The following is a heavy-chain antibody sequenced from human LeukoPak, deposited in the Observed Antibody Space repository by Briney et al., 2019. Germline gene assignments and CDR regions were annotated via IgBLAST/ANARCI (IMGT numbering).Heavy chain of an antibody. V-gene: IGHV4-59*08. D-gene: IGHD6-13*01. CDR2: IYYSGST. CDR3: ARRTGSSWYSVIDP. Sequence: SETLSLTCTVSGGSISSYYWSWIRQPPGKGLEWIGYIYYSGSTNYNPSLKSRVTISVDTSKNQFSLKLSSVTAADTAVYYCARRTGSSWYSVIDPLGQGTLVTVSS. CDR1: GGSISSYY. J-gene: IGHJ5*02.